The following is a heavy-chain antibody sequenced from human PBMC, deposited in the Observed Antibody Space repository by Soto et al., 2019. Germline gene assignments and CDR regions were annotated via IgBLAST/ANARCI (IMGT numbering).Heavy chain of an antibody. CDR3: AKNWDPTFRSSSH. V-gene: IGHV3-23*01. CDR2: ISGRGGRT. D-gene: IGHD6-6*01. CDR1: GFTFTTYA. Sequence: EVQLLESGGGWVQPGGSLRLSCAASGFTFTTYAMSWVRQAPGMGLEWVSAISGRGGRTYYTDSVKDRFTISRHNSKNTLYLQMKSLRAADTSVYYCAKNWDPTFRSSSHWGQGTLVTVSS. J-gene: IGHJ4*02.